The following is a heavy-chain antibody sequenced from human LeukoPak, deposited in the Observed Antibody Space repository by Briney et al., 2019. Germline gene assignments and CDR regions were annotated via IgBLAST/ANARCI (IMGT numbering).Heavy chain of an antibody. Sequence: PSETLSLTCAVYGGSFSGYYWSWIRQPPGKGLEWIGEINHSGSTNYNPSLKSRVTISVDTSKNQFSLKLSSVTAADTAVYYCARENIVVVPAAIVWFDPWGQGTLVTVSS. V-gene: IGHV4-34*01. D-gene: IGHD2-2*01. J-gene: IGHJ5*02. CDR2: INHSGST. CDR1: GGSFSGYY. CDR3: ARENIVVVPAAIVWFDP.